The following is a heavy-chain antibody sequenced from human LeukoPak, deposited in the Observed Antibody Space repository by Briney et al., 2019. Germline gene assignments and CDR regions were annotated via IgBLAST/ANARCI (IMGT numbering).Heavy chain of an antibody. CDR2: VSSDGSTE. CDR3: ARSRPRAPYYYYYMDV. Sequence: GRSLRLSCTPSGFTFSSYGMHWVRQAPGKGLEWVAVVSSDGSTEYYADPVKGRFTISRDNAKNSLYLQMNSLRVEDTAVYYCARSRPRAPYYYYYMDVWGKGTTVTVSS. V-gene: IGHV3-30*03. CDR1: GFTFSSYG. J-gene: IGHJ6*03.